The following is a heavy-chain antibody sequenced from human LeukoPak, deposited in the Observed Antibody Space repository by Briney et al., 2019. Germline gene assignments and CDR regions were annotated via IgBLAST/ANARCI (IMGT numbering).Heavy chain of an antibody. Sequence: GGSLRLSCAASGFTFSSYEMNWVRQAPGKGPEWVSYISSSGSTIYNADSLKGRFTISRDNAKNSLYLQMNSLRAEDTAVYYCAELGITMIGGVWGKGTTVTISS. CDR1: GFTFSSYE. J-gene: IGHJ6*04. D-gene: IGHD3-10*02. CDR3: AELGITMIGGV. V-gene: IGHV3-48*03. CDR2: ISSSGSTI.